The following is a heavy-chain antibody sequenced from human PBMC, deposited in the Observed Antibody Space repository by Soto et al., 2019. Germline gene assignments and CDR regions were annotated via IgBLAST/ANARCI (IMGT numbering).Heavy chain of an antibody. J-gene: IGHJ6*03. D-gene: IGHD6-6*01. CDR1: GFSFSSYA. CDR3: AKQGAAQGYVDV. CDR2: ISGSGGSA. Sequence: GGSLRLSCAASGFSFSSYAMSWVRQAPGKGLEWVSAISGSGGSAYYADSVKGRFTFSRDNSKDTLYLQMNSLRDEDTAVYYCAKQGAAQGYVDVWGKGTTVTVSS. V-gene: IGHV3-23*01.